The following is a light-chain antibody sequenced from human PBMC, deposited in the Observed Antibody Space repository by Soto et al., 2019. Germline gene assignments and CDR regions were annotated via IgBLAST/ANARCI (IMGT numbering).Light chain of an antibody. CDR1: QSVAKNY. CDR2: GAS. J-gene: IGKJ4*01. Sequence: ENVLTQSPDTLSLSPGERGTLSCRASQSVAKNYLAWNQQKPGQAPRLLIYGASSRATGIPDRFSGTGSGTDFTLTISRLEPEDLAVYSCQQYATSPLTFGGGTKVEIK. V-gene: IGKV3-20*01. CDR3: QQYATSPLT.